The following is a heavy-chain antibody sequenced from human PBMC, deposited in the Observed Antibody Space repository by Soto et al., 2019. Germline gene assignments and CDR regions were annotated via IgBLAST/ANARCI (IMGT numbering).Heavy chain of an antibody. Sequence: EVQLLESGGGLVQPGGSLRLSCTASGFTFVNYAMTWVRQAPGKGLECVSVISGSSVITYYADSVKGRFTISRDNSKNKLYLQMNYLRAEDTAVYYCAKDLGDTSPVGFDCWGQGTLVTVSS. CDR1: GFTFVNYA. D-gene: IGHD2-21*02. CDR2: ISGSSVIT. CDR3: AKDLGDTSPVGFDC. V-gene: IGHV3-23*01. J-gene: IGHJ4*02.